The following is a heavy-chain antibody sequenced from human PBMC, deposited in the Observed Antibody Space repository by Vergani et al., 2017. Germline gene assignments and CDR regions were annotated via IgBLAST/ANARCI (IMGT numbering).Heavy chain of an antibody. V-gene: IGHV3-48*03. J-gene: IGHJ4*02. D-gene: IGHD3-3*01. CDR1: GFTFSSYE. Sequence: EVQLVESGGGLVQPGGSLRLSCAASGFTFSSYEMNWVRQAPGKGLEWVSYISSSGSTIYYADSVKGRFTISRDNAKNSLYLQMNSLRAEDTAVYYCARGDDFWSGYLIFDYWGQGTLVTVSS. CDR3: ARGDDFWSGYLIFDY. CDR2: ISSSGSTI.